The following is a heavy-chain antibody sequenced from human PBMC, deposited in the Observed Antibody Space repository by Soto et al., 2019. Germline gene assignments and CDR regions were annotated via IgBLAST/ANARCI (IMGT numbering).Heavy chain of an antibody. Sequence: GESLKISCKGSGYSFTSYWISWVRQMPGKGLEWMGRIDPSDSYTNYSPSFQGHVTISADKSISTAYLQWSSLKASDTATYYCARHPYYYGSGRNYYYGMDVWGQGTTVTVSS. CDR2: IDPSDSYT. CDR3: ARHPYYYGSGRNYYYGMDV. D-gene: IGHD3-10*01. J-gene: IGHJ6*02. CDR1: GYSFTSYW. V-gene: IGHV5-10-1*01.